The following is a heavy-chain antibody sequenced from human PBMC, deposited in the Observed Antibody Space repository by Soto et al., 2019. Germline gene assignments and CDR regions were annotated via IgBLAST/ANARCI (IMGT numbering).Heavy chain of an antibody. V-gene: IGHV4-4*07. D-gene: IGHD1-1*01. Sequence: SETLSLTCTVSGASISGFYWSWIRKSAGRGPEWIGRIYATGTTDYNPSLKSRVMMSVDTPKKQFSLKLRSVTAADTAVYYCVRDGTKTLRDWFDPWGQGISVTVSS. CDR3: VRDGTKTLRDWFDP. J-gene: IGHJ5*02. CDR2: IYATGTT. CDR1: GASISGFY.